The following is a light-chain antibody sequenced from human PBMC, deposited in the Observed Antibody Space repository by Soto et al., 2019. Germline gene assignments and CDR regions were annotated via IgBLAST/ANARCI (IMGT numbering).Light chain of an antibody. CDR3: QQYAASPRT. CDR1: QSVNDNY. V-gene: IGKV3-20*01. J-gene: IGKJ1*01. CDR2: GAS. Sequence: EIVLTQSPGTLSLSPRERATLSCRASQSVNDNYLAWYQHKPGQAPRLLIYGASSRAPGIPDRFSGSGSGTDFTLTISRLEPEDFAIYSCQQYAASPRTFGQGTQVEVK.